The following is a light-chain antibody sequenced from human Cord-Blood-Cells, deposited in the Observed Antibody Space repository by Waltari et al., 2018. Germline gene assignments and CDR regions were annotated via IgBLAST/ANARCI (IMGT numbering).Light chain of an antibody. V-gene: IGLV2-11*01. J-gene: IGLJ3*02. CDR2: DVS. CDR1: SSDVGGYNY. Sequence: QSALTQPRSVSGSPGQSVTISCTGTSSDVGGYNYVSWYQQHPGNAPKLMIYDVSTRPSGVPDRFSGSKSGNTASLTISGLQAEDEADYYCCSYAGSYTLVFGGGTKLTVL. CDR3: CSYAGSYTLV.